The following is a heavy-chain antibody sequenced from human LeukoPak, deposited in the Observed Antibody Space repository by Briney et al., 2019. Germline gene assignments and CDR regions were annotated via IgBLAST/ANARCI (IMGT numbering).Heavy chain of an antibody. J-gene: IGHJ3*02. CDR2: IGTAGDT. D-gene: IGHD2-8*01. Sequence: GGSLRLSCAASGFTFSSYDMHWVRHATGKGLEWVSAIGTAGDTYYPGSVKGRFTISRENAKNSLYLQMNSLRAGDTAVYYCARGIGYCTNGVCRDAFDIWGQGTMVTVSS. CDR3: ARGIGYCTNGVCRDAFDI. CDR1: GFTFSSYD. V-gene: IGHV3-13*01.